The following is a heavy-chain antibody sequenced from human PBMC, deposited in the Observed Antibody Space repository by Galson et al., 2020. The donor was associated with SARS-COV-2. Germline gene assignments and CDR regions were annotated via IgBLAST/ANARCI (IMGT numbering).Heavy chain of an antibody. D-gene: IGHD1-1*01. CDR1: GGSFSGYY. Sequence: SETLYLTCAAYGGSFSGYYWSWIRQPPRKGLEGNGEINHSGSTNYNTPLKTRVTISVDTSKNQFSLKLSSVTAADTAVYYCARGGNWEDYYYYYYMDVWGKGTTVTVSS. V-gene: IGHV4-34*01. CDR2: INHSGST. CDR3: ARGGNWEDYYYYYYMDV. J-gene: IGHJ6*03.